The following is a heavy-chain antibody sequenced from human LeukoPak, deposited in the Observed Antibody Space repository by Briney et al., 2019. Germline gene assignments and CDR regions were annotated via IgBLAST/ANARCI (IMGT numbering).Heavy chain of an antibody. CDR3: ARGPNSNWSGLDF. CDR2: ITPTGSTT. Sequence: GGSLRLSCTASGFSFSGHWMHWDRQLPRKGPVCVSRITPTGSTTSYADSVKGGFTVSRDNAKNTLYLQVNNLRAEDTAVYYCARGPNSNWSGLDFWGQGTLLTVSS. J-gene: IGHJ4*02. CDR1: GFSFSGHW. D-gene: IGHD6-6*01. V-gene: IGHV3-74*01.